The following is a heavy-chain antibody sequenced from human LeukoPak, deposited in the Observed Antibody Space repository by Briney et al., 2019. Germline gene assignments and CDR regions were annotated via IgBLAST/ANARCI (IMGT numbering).Heavy chain of an antibody. Sequence: KTGGTLRLSCAASGFIFTDYYMSWIRQAPGKGLEWVSYISGCRSTTYYADSVKGRFTISRDNVKNSLFLQMDSLRAEDTALYFCARVYYNSLGYAFDVWGQGTMVSVTS. V-gene: IGHV3-11*04. CDR1: GFIFTDYY. CDR2: ISGCRSTT. J-gene: IGHJ3*01. CDR3: ARVYYNSLGYAFDV. D-gene: IGHD3-22*01.